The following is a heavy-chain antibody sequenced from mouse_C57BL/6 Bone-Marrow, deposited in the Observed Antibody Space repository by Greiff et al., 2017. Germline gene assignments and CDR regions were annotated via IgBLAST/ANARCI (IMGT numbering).Heavy chain of an antibody. D-gene: IGHD4-1*01. Sequence: VQLQQSGPELVKPGASVKIPCKASGYTFTDYNMDWVKQSHGKSLEWIGDINPNNGGTIYNQKFKGKATLTVDKSSSTAYMELRSLTPEDTAVYYCARIDWDWFAYWGQGTLVTVSA. V-gene: IGHV1-18*01. CDR3: ARIDWDWFAY. J-gene: IGHJ3*01. CDR2: INPNNGGT. CDR1: GYTFTDYN.